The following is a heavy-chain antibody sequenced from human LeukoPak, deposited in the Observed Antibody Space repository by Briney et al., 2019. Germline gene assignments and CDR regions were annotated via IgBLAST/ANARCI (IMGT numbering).Heavy chain of an antibody. V-gene: IGHV4-61*02. J-gene: IGHJ2*01. CDR3: ASCGGDCYSYWYFDL. D-gene: IGHD2-21*02. CDR1: GGSISSGSYY. CDR2: IYTSGST. Sequence: PSQTLSLTCTVSGGSISSGSYYWSWIRQPAGKGLEWIGRIYTSGSTNYNPSLKSRVTISVDTSKNQFSLKLSSVTAADTAVYYCASCGGDCYSYWYFDLWGRGTLVTVSS.